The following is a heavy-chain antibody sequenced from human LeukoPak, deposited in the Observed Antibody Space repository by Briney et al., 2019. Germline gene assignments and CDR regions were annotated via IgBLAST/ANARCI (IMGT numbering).Heavy chain of an antibody. CDR2: IYYSGST. D-gene: IGHD6-13*01. Sequence: PSETLSLTCTVSGGSISSYYWSWIRQPPGTGLEWIGYIYYSGSTNYNPSLKSRVTISVDTSKNQFSLKLSSVTAADTAVYYCARGKRGSSWYSVDYWGQGTLVIVSS. V-gene: IGHV4-59*01. J-gene: IGHJ4*02. CDR1: GGSISSYY. CDR3: ARGKRGSSWYSVDY.